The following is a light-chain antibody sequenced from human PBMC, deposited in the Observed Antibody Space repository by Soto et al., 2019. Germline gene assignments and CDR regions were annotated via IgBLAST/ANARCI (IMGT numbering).Light chain of an antibody. J-gene: IGLJ2*01. Sequence: QLVLTQSPSASASLGASVKLTCTLSSGHSSYAIAWHQQPEKGPRYLMKLNSDGSHSKGDGIPDRFSGSSSGAERYLTISSLQSEDEADYYCQTWGSGTVVFGGGTKLTVL. V-gene: IGLV4-69*01. CDR2: LNSDGSH. CDR1: SGHSSYA. CDR3: QTWGSGTVV.